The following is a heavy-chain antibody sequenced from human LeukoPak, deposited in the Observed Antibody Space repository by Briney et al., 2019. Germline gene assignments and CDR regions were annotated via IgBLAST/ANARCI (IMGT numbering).Heavy chain of an antibody. V-gene: IGHV3-7*01. Sequence: GGSLRLSCAASGFTFSSYWMSWVRQAPGKGLEWVANIKYYGSEEYYVDSVRGRFTISRDNAKNSLYLQMNSLRAEDTAVYYCVSALPADHFDYWGQGTLVTVSS. CDR2: IKYYGSEE. CDR3: VSALPADHFDY. J-gene: IGHJ4*02. CDR1: GFTFSSYW.